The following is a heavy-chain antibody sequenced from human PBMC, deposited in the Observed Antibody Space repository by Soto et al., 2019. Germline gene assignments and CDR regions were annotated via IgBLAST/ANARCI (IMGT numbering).Heavy chain of an antibody. Sequence: QVQLVQSGAEVKKPGSSVKVSCKASGGTFSSYAISWVRQAPGQGLEWMGGIIPIFGTANYAQKFQGRVTIPADESTSTAYMELSSLRSEDTAVYYCARERDYYDSSGYYPFDPWGQGTLVTVSS. CDR3: ARERDYYDSSGYYPFDP. D-gene: IGHD3-22*01. J-gene: IGHJ5*02. CDR1: GGTFSSYA. CDR2: IIPIFGTA. V-gene: IGHV1-69*12.